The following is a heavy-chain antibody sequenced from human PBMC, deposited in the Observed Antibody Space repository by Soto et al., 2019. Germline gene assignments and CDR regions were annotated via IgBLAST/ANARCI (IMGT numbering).Heavy chain of an antibody. CDR1: GFTFSHYS. J-gene: IGHJ4*02. V-gene: IGHV3-30-3*01. D-gene: IGHD3-22*01. CDR3: SRAPFDSSGYFAY. Sequence: GGSLRLSCAASGFTFSHYSMHWVRQAPGKGLEWVAAISYDETNESYADSVKGRFTISRDISKNTMFLQMNSLRPEDTAVYFCSRAPFDSSGYFAYWDLGTLVTVSS. CDR2: ISYDETNE.